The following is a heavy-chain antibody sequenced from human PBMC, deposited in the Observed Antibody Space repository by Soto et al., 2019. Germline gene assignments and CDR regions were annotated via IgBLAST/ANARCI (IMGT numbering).Heavy chain of an antibody. CDR1: GGSFSGYY. CDR2: VNHSGTT. Sequence: QVQLQQWGAGLLKPSETLSLTCAVYGGSFSGYYWTWIRQSPEKGLEWIGEVNHSGTTYYNPSLKTRVTISVHTPQSQFSLKMSSVTVADTAVYYCARGIGYCSSINCYSSRRLRCDSWGQATLVTVSS. D-gene: IGHD2-2*01. CDR3: ARGIGYCSSINCYSSRRLRCDS. J-gene: IGHJ4*02. V-gene: IGHV4-34*01.